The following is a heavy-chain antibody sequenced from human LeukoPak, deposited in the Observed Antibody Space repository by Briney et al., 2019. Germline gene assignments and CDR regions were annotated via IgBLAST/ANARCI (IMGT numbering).Heavy chain of an antibody. J-gene: IGHJ4*02. D-gene: IGHD5-18*01. CDR1: GFTFSSYA. Sequence: GGSLRLSCAASGFTFSSYAMHWVRQAPGKGLGWVAVISYDGSNKYYADSVKGRFTISRDNSKNTLYLQMNSLRAEDTAVYYCASSRIQLYSNPTPFLIYWGQGTLVTVSS. CDR2: ISYDGSNK. V-gene: IGHV3-30-3*01. CDR3: ASSRIQLYSNPTPFLIY.